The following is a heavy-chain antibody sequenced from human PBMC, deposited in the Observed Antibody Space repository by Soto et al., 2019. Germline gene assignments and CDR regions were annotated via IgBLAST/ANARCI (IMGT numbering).Heavy chain of an antibody. CDR3: ARTDSRGSWAAWF. J-gene: IGHJ4*02. D-gene: IGHD3-22*01. CDR2: VSNSGNT. CDR1: GGSVSSGNYY. Sequence: PSETLSLTCSVSGGSVSSGNYYWSWMRQPPGKGLEWIGYVSNSGNTNYNPSLKSRVTISVDTSKNQFSLKLSSVTAADTAVYYCARTDSRGSWAAWFWGQGTPVTVSS. V-gene: IGHV4-61*01.